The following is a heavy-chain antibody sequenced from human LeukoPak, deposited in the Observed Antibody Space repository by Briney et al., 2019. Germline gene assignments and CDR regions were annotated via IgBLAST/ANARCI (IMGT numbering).Heavy chain of an antibody. CDR3: ARQDYDSSGYYRTKRPLYYFDY. J-gene: IGHJ4*02. D-gene: IGHD3-22*01. CDR2: IYYSGST. CDR1: GGSISSSSYY. Sequence: SETLSLTCTVSGGSISSSSYYWGWIRQPPWKGLEWIGSIYYSGSTYYNPSLKSRVTISVDTSKNQFSLKLSSVTAADTAVYYCARQDYDSSGYYRTKRPLYYFDYWGQGNLVTVSS. V-gene: IGHV4-39*01.